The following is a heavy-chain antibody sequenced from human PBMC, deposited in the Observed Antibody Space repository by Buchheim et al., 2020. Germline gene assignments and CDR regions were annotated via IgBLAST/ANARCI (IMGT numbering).Heavy chain of an antibody. J-gene: IGHJ4*02. CDR2: IRGGSSVI. D-gene: IGHD6-6*01. Sequence: VQLVESGGALVQPGGSLRLSCAASGFTFNTYSMNWVRQAPGKGLEWVSYIRGGSSVIYYADSVKGRFAISRDDARNSLYLQMHSLRAEDTAVYYCTRGLQYSSDYWGQGTL. V-gene: IGHV3-48*01. CDR1: GFTFNTYS. CDR3: TRGLQYSSDY.